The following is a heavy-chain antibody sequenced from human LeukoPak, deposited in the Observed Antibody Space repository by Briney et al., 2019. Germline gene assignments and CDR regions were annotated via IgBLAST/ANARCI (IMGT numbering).Heavy chain of an antibody. CDR1: GYSISSGYN. D-gene: IGHD1-1*01. J-gene: IGHJ4*02. V-gene: IGHV4-38-2*01. Sequence: PSETLSLTCAVSGYSISSGYNWGWIRQPPGKGLEWIGSIYHSGSTYYNPSLKSRVTISVDTSKNQFSLKLSSVTAADTAVYYCARQTGFLDYWGQGTLVTVSS. CDR2: IYHSGST. CDR3: ARQTGFLDY.